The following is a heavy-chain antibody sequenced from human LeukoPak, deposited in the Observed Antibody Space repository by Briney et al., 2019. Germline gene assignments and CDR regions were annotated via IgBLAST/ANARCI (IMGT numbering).Heavy chain of an antibody. CDR2: ISGSGGST. Sequence: PGGSLRLSCAASGFTFSSYAMSWVRQAPGKGLEWVSAISGSGGSTYYADSVKDRFTISRDNSKNTLYLQMNSLRAEDTAVYYCAKAPWGTMIVVVTNIDYWGQGTLVTVSS. D-gene: IGHD3-22*01. CDR1: GFTFSSYA. CDR3: AKAPWGTMIVVVTNIDY. V-gene: IGHV3-23*01. J-gene: IGHJ4*02.